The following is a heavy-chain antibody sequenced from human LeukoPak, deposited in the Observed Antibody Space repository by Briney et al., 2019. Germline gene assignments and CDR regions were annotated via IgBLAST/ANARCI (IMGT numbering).Heavy chain of an antibody. CDR1: GFIFNNYA. V-gene: IGHV3-23*01. Sequence: GGSLRLSCAASGFIFNNYAMNWVRQAPGKGLEWVSFISGDAGSTYYADSVKGRFTISRDNSKNTLFVQMNSLRADDTAVYYCAKDKGGAAGSFDYWGQGTLVTVPS. CDR2: ISGDAGST. D-gene: IGHD6-13*01. CDR3: AKDKGGAAGSFDY. J-gene: IGHJ4*02.